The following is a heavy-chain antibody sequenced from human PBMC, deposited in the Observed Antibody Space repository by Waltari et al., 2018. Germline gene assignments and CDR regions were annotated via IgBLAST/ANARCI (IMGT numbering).Heavy chain of an antibody. J-gene: IGHJ6*02. D-gene: IGHD3-9*01. CDR1: GGSISSSSYY. Sequence: QLQLQESGPGLVKPSETLSLTCTVSGGSISSSSYYWGWIRQPPGKGLEWIGSIYYSGSTYYNPSLKSRVTISVDTSKNQFSLKLSSVTAADTAVYYGARLLSYYDILTGYSGYYYYGMDVWGQGTTVTVSS. V-gene: IGHV4-39*01. CDR2: IYYSGST. CDR3: ARLLSYYDILTGYSGYYYYGMDV.